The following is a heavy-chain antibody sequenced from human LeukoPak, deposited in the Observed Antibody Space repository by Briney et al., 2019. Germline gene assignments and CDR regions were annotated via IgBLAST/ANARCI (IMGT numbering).Heavy chain of an antibody. J-gene: IGHJ5*02. Sequence: HPGGSLRLSCAASGFTFSSYAMHWVRQAPGKGLEWVAVISYDGSNKYYADSVKGRFTISRDNSKNTLYLQMNSLRAEDTAVYYCARLGGLLYNWFDPWGQGTLVTVSS. V-gene: IGHV3-30*14. CDR3: ARLGGLLYNWFDP. CDR1: GFTFSSYA. D-gene: IGHD2/OR15-2a*01. CDR2: ISYDGSNK.